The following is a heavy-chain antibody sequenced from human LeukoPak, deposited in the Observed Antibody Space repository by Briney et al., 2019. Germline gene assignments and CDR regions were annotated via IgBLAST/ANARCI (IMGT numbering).Heavy chain of an antibody. Sequence: SETLSLTCAVYGGSFSGYYWSWIRQPPGKGLEWIGEINHSGSTNYNPSLKSRVTISVDTSKDQFSLKLSSVTAAVTAVYYYARFAPVAVAGTKSSFDYWGQGTLVTVSS. CDR3: ARFAPVAVAGTKSSFDY. V-gene: IGHV4-34*01. CDR1: GGSFSGYY. J-gene: IGHJ4*02. D-gene: IGHD6-19*01. CDR2: INHSGST.